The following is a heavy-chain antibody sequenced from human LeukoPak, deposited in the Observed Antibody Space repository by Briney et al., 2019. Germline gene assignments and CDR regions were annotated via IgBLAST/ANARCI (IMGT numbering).Heavy chain of an antibody. V-gene: IGHV3-7*01. Sequence: GGSLRLSCAASGFIFKDFYMTWVRQAPGTGLEWVATINQDGSAEYYVHSAKCRFTMSRDNAKNSVFLQMDSLRAEETAVYYCARSVGAGNNYFYYGMDVWGQGTTVTVSS. CDR1: GFIFKDFY. CDR2: INQDGSAE. D-gene: IGHD1-26*01. CDR3: ARSVGAGNNYFYYGMDV. J-gene: IGHJ6*02.